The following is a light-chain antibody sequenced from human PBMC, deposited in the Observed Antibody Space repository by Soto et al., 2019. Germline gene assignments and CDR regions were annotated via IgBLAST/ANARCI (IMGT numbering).Light chain of an antibody. CDR1: QSVRSSH. Sequence: EIVLTQSPGGLSLSPGERATLSCRASQSVRSSHLAWYQQNPGQAPRLLIYGASSRATGIPDRFSGSGSGTDFTLTISRLEPEDFAVYDCQQYSSSPLTVGGVTKVEIK. V-gene: IGKV3-20*01. CDR3: QQYSSSPLT. CDR2: GAS. J-gene: IGKJ4*01.